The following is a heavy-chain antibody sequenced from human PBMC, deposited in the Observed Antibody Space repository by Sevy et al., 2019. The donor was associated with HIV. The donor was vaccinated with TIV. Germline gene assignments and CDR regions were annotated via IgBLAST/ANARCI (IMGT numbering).Heavy chain of an antibody. Sequence: ASVKVSCKASGGTFSSYAISWVRQAPGQGLEWMGGIIHIFGTANYAQKFQGRVTITADESTSTAYMELSSLRSEDTAVYYCASLKGMGYSYHYYYYGMDVWGQGTTVTVSS. CDR1: GGTFSSYA. D-gene: IGHD5-18*01. CDR3: ASLKGMGYSYHYYYYGMDV. CDR2: IIHIFGTA. V-gene: IGHV1-69*13. J-gene: IGHJ6*02.